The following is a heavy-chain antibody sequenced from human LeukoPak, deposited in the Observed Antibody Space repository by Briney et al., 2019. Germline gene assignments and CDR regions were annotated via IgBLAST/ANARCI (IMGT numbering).Heavy chain of an antibody. CDR1: GFTFSSYS. Sequence: GGSLRLSCAASGFTFSSYSMNWVRQAPGKGLEWVSSISSSSSYIYYADSVKGRFTISRDNAKNSLYLQMNSLRAEDTAVYYCARDPPLYGDYNYFDYWGQGTLVTVSS. CDR3: ARDPPLYGDYNYFDY. D-gene: IGHD4-17*01. CDR2: ISSSSSYI. V-gene: IGHV3-21*01. J-gene: IGHJ4*02.